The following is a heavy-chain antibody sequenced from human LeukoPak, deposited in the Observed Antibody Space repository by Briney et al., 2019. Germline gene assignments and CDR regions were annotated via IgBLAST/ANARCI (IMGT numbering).Heavy chain of an antibody. CDR2: INPNSGGT. D-gene: IGHD3-3*01. V-gene: IGHV1-2*02. CDR3: ARDLIYDFWSGDPQGFDY. J-gene: IGHJ4*02. Sequence: GASVKVSCKASGYTFTGYYMHWVRQAPRQGLEWMGWINPNSGGTNYAQKFQGRVTMTRDTSISTAYMELSRLRSDDTAVYYCARDLIYDFWSGDPQGFDYWGQGTLVTVSS. CDR1: GYTFTGYY.